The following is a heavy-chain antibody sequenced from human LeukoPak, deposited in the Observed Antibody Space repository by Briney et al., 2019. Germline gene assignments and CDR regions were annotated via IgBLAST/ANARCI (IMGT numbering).Heavy chain of an antibody. CDR3: ARRGITYSSSFFAY. CDR2: IFYSGST. D-gene: IGHD6-13*01. V-gene: IGHV4-39*02. CDR1: GDSIGSSNNY. Sequence: KASDTLSLTCTVSGDSIGSSNNYWAWVRQARREGVEGLGSIFYSGSTYYNPALKSRVTISVDTSTNHFSLNLYSVTTADTATYYCARRGITYSSSFFAYWGQGTLVTVSS. J-gene: IGHJ4*02.